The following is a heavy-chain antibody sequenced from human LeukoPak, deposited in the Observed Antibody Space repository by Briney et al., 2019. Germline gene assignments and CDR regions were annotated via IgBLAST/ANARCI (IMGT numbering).Heavy chain of an antibody. CDR3: ARAHSSGWLVDY. D-gene: IGHD6-19*01. V-gene: IGHV4-31*03. Sequence: MPSETLSLTCTVSGGSISSGGYYWSWIRQHPGKGLEWIGYIYYSGSTYYNPSLKSRVTISVDTSKNQFSLELSSVTAADTAVYYCARAHSSGWLVDYWGQGTLVTVSS. CDR2: IYYSGST. J-gene: IGHJ4*02. CDR1: GGSISSGGYY.